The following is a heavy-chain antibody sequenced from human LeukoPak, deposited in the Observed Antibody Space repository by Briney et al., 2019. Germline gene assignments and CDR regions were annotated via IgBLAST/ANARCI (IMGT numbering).Heavy chain of an antibody. Sequence: ASVKVSCKASGGTFSSYVISWVRQAPGQGLEWMGGIIPIFGTANYAQKFQGRVTITADESTSTAYMELSSLRSEDTAVYYCAIPLTYYYDSSGYYYGDYFDYWGQGTLVTVSS. CDR1: GGTFSSYV. D-gene: IGHD3-22*01. CDR3: AIPLTYYYDSSGYYYGDYFDY. J-gene: IGHJ4*02. V-gene: IGHV1-69*13. CDR2: IIPIFGTA.